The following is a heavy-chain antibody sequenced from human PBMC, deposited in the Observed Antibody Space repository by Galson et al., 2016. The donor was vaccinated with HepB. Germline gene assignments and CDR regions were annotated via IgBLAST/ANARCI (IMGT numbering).Heavy chain of an antibody. Sequence: SLRLSCAASGFTFSSYGMHWVRQAPGKGLEWVAVISYDGSNKYYADTVTGRFTISRDNSKNTLYLQMNSLRVEDTAVYYCAKAIYSSLGGDAFDFWAQGTMVTVSS. J-gene: IGHJ3*01. CDR3: AKAIYSSLGGDAFDF. D-gene: IGHD6-13*01. CDR1: GFTFSSYG. V-gene: IGHV3-30*18. CDR2: ISYDGSNK.